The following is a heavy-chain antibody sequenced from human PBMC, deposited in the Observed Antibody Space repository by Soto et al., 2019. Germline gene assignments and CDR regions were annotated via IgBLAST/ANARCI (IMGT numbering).Heavy chain of an antibody. CDR2: ISGYNGNT. Sequence: QIHLEQSRIEMKEPGTSLKISCATSGYSFTNYGISWVRQAPGQGLEWMGWISGYNGNTKYAQRFHDRVVMTADKFTSTGYLEMRNLRSNDTAVYYCARANTWVTGRVGTHWGQGTKVTVSS. CDR1: GYSFTNYG. CDR3: ARANTWVTGRVGTH. D-gene: IGHD1-1*01. J-gene: IGHJ4*02. V-gene: IGHV1-18*01.